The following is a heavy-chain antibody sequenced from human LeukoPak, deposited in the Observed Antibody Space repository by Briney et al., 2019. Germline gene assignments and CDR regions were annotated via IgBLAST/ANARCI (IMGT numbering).Heavy chain of an antibody. CDR2: INPNSGGT. J-gene: IGHJ4*02. CDR1: GYNFTGYY. Sequence: ASVKVSCKASGYNFTGYYMHWVRQAPGQGLEWMGWINPNSGGTNYAQKFQGRFTMTRDTSINTVYMELSGLRSGDTAVYYCTRHNYQFDFNSWGQGTLVTVSS. V-gene: IGHV1-2*02. D-gene: IGHD3-10*01. CDR3: TRHNYQFDFNS.